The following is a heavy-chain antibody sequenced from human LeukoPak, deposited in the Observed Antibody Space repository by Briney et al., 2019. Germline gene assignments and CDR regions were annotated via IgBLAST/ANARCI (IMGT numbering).Heavy chain of an antibody. CDR1: GYTFTSYA. J-gene: IGHJ4*02. Sequence: ASVKVSCKASGYTFTSYAMNWVRQAPGQGLEWMGWINTNTGNPTYAQGFTGRVVFSLDTSVSTAYLQMNSLRAEDTAVYYCAKGDPTVEVPHHYDYWGQGTLVTVSS. CDR2: INTNTGNP. V-gene: IGHV7-4-1*02. CDR3: AKGDPTVEVPHHYDY. D-gene: IGHD4-23*01.